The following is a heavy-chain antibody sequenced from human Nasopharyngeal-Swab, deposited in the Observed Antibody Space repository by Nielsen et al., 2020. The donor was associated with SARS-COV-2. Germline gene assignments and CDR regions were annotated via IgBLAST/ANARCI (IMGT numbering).Heavy chain of an antibody. V-gene: IGHV3-7*01. CDR3: ARDLGYVSPGGYFYYQGMDV. D-gene: IGHD6-13*01. CDR2: IKQDGRET. CDR1: GFTFSTYW. J-gene: IGHJ6*02. Sequence: GESLKISCVASGFTFSTYWMSWVRQAPGNGLEWVANIKQDGRETYYVGSVRGRFTISRDNADNSLYLQMNSLRAEDTALYYCARDLGYVSPGGYFYYQGMDVWGPGTTVTVSS.